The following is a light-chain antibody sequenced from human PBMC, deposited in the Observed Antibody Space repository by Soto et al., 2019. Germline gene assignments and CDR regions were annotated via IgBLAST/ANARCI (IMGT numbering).Light chain of an antibody. Sequence: QSALTQPPSVSRSPGQSVAISCTGTGSDIGTYNRVSWYQQPPGTAPKLMIYDVSDRPSGVPDRFSGSKSGNTASLTISGLQAEDEADYYCSSYTSSSTYVFGTGTKLTVL. J-gene: IGLJ1*01. CDR3: SSYTSSSTYV. V-gene: IGLV2-18*02. CDR2: DVS. CDR1: GSDIGTYNR.